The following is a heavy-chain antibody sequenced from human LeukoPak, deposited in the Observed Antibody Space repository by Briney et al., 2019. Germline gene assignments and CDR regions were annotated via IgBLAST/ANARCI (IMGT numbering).Heavy chain of an antibody. CDR1: GFTFSGYL. D-gene: IGHD2-15*01. Sequence: AGGSLRLSCAASGFTFSGYLMSWVRQAPGKGLEWVANIKEEGSEKYYVDSVKGRFIISRDNAKNSLYLPMNSLRAEDTAVYYCARDSSAAPHSYWGQGTLVTVFS. CDR3: ARDSSAAPHSY. CDR2: IKEEGSEK. V-gene: IGHV3-7*01. J-gene: IGHJ4*02.